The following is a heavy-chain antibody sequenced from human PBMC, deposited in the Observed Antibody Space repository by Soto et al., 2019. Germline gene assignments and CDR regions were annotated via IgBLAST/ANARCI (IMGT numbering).Heavy chain of an antibody. CDR3: ARYSAWYYDSSGYYNDAFDI. CDR2: IIPIFGTA. CDR1: GGTFSSYA. J-gene: IGHJ3*02. Sequence: SVKVSCKASGGTFSSYAISWVRQAPGQGLEWMGGIIPIFGTANYAQKFQGRVTITADESTSTAYMELSGLRSEDTAVYYCARYSAWYYDSSGYYNDAFDIWGKGPMVTVSS. V-gene: IGHV1-69*13. D-gene: IGHD3-22*01.